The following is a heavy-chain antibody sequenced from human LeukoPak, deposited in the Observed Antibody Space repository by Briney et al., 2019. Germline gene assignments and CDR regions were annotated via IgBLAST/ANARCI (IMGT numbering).Heavy chain of an antibody. CDR1: GGSISRSNW. D-gene: IGHD6-13*01. CDR3: ASPRAERSTWYAVDY. CDR2: IYDNGST. V-gene: IGHV4-4*02. J-gene: IGHJ4*02. Sequence: SETLSLTCAVSGGSISRSNWWSWVRQSPGKGLEWIGEIYDNGSTNYNPSLKSRVTISVDKSKNQFSLKLSSVTAADTAVYYCASPRAERSTWYAVDYWGQGTLVTVFS.